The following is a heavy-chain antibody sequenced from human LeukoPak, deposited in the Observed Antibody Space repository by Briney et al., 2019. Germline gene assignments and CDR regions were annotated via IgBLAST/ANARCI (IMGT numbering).Heavy chain of an antibody. J-gene: IGHJ3*02. CDR2: TYYRSTWGS. Sequence: SQTLSLTCATSGDSVSSINAAWNWIRQSPSRGLQWLGRTYYRSTWGSDYAVSVRGRITISPDTSKNQFSLHLNSVTPEDTAVYYCTRASYRAFDIWGQGTMVTVSS. D-gene: IGHD2-2*01. CDR3: TRASYRAFDI. V-gene: IGHV6-1*01. CDR1: GDSVSSINAA.